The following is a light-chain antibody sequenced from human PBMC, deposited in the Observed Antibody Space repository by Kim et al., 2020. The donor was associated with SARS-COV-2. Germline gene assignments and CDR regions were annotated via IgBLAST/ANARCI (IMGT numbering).Light chain of an antibody. CDR2: GAS. J-gene: IGKJ1*01. Sequence: EIVLTQSPGTLSLSPGERATLSCRASQSVSSSYLAWYQQKFGQAPRLLIYGASNRATGIPDRFSGSGSGTDFTLTISRLEPEDFAVYYWQQYGSPWTFGQGTKVDIK. CDR1: QSVSSSY. CDR3: QQYGSPWT. V-gene: IGKV3-20*01.